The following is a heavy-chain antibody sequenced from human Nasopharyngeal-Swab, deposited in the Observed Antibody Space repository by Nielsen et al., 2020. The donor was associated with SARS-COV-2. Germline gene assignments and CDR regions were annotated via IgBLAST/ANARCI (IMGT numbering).Heavy chain of an antibody. J-gene: IGHJ3*02. CDR1: GYTFTSYY. CDR2: FHPEVGET. CDR3: ATDRGDGFDI. V-gene: IGHV1-24*01. Sequence: ASVKVSCKASGYTFTSYYMHWVRQAPGKGLEWMGGFHPEVGETIYAQKFQGRGTMTEDTSTNTAYMELSSLRSEDTAVYYCATDRGDGFDIWGQGTKVTVSS.